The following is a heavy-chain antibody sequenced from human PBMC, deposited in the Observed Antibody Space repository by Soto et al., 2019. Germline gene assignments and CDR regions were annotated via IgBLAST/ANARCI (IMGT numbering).Heavy chain of an antibody. CDR2: ISYDGSNK. J-gene: IGHJ4*02. CDR1: GFTFSSYG. CDR3: AKDPEGDSSGYWAPYFDY. V-gene: IGHV3-30*18. D-gene: IGHD3-22*01. Sequence: SLRLSCAASGFTFSSYGMHWVRQAPGKGLEWVAVISYDGSNKYYADSVKGRFTISRDNSKNTLYLQMNSLRAEDTAVYYCAKDPEGDSSGYWAPYFDYWGQGTQVTVSS.